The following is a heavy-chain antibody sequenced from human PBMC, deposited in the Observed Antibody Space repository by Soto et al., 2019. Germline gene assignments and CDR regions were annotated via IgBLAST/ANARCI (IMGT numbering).Heavy chain of an antibody. CDR3: AHGTEKFDP. CDR2: IYWDDDK. J-gene: IGHJ5*02. Sequence: QITLKESGPPLVKTTQTLTLTCNFSGFSLSTSGVGVAWIRQPPGKALEWLALIYWDDDKRYSPSLKSRLTITKDTSKNQVVLTMTKMDPVDTATYYCAHGTEKFDPWGQGTLVTVSS. V-gene: IGHV2-5*02. CDR1: GFSLSTSGVG.